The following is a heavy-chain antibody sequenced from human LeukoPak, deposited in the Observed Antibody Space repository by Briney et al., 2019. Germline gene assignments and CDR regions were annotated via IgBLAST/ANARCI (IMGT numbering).Heavy chain of an antibody. D-gene: IGHD6-19*01. Sequence: GGSLRLSYAASGFTFSSYAMSWVRQAPGKGLEWVSDISGSGDSTYYADSVKGRFTISRDNSKNTLYLQMNSLRAEDTAVYYCAKAPQQWLECFDYWGRGTLVTVSS. J-gene: IGHJ4*02. V-gene: IGHV3-23*01. CDR3: AKAPQQWLECFDY. CDR1: GFTFSSYA. CDR2: ISGSGDST.